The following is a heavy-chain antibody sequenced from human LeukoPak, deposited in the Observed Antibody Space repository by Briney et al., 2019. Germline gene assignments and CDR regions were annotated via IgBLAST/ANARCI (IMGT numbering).Heavy chain of an antibody. CDR3: ARSSRGYYYYYMDV. D-gene: IGHD6-13*01. J-gene: IGHJ6*03. Sequence: SQTLSLTCTVSGGSISSGGYYWSWIRQHPGKGLEWIGYIYCSGSTYYNPSLKSRVTISVDTSKNQFSLKLSSVTAADTAVYYCARSSRGYYYYYMDVWGKGTTVTVSS. CDR2: IYCSGST. V-gene: IGHV4-31*03. CDR1: GGSISSGGYY.